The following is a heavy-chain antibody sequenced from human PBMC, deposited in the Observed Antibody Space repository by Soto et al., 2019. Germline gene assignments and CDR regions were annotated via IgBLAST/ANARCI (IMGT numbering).Heavy chain of an antibody. CDR3: AKEWYSSFLAGDLGDDSSGYFLLDVAFDI. V-gene: IGHV3-30*18. CDR2: ISYDGSNK. Sequence: HPGGSLRLSCAASGFTFSSYGMHWVRQAPGKGLEWVAVISYDGSNKYYADSVKGRFTISRDNSKNTLYLQMNSLRAEDTAVYYCAKEWYSSFLAGDLGDDSSGYFLLDVAFDIWGQGTMVTVSS. CDR1: GFTFSSYG. J-gene: IGHJ3*02. D-gene: IGHD3-22*01.